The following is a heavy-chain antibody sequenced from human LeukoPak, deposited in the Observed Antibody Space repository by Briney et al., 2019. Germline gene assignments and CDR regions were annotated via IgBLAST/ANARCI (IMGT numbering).Heavy chain of an antibody. J-gene: IGHJ5*02. V-gene: IGHV1-69*04. D-gene: IGHD3-10*01. CDR1: GGTFSSYA. CDR2: IIPILGIA. Sequence: ASVKVSCKASGGTFSSYAISWVRQAPGQGLEWMGRIIPILGIANYAQKFQGRVTITADKSTSTAYMELSSLRSKDTAVYYCARDGGSGSYYTWNWFDPWGQGTLVTVSS. CDR3: ARDGGSGSYYTWNWFDP.